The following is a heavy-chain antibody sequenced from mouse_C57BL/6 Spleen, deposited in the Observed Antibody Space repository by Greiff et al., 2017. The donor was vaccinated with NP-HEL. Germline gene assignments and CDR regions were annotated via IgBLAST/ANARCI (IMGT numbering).Heavy chain of an antibody. D-gene: IGHD1-1*01. Sequence: VQLQESGAELVKPGASVKLSCTASGFNIKDYYMHWVKQRTEQGLGLIGRLDPEDCVTTSAPTFQGKATIPADTSSNTAYLQLSSLTSEDTAVYYCARALYYYGSRDYFDYWGQGTTLTVSS. J-gene: IGHJ2*01. CDR1: GFNIKDYY. CDR2: LDPEDCVT. V-gene: IGHV14-2*01. CDR3: ARALYYYGSRDYFDY.